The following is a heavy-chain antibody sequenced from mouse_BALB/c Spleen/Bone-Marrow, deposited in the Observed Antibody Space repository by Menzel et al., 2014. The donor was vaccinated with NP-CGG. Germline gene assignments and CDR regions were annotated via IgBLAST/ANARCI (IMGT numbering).Heavy chain of an antibody. CDR3: ARHYYGSSHFAY. V-gene: IGHV1-9*01. Sequence: QVTLKVCGAELMKPGASVEISCKATGYTFSSYWIEWVKQRPGHGLEWIGEILPGSGSTNYNEKFKGKATFTADTSSNTAYMQLSSLTSEDSAVYYCARHYYGSSHFAYWGQGTLVTVSA. J-gene: IGHJ3*01. D-gene: IGHD1-1*01. CDR2: ILPGSGST. CDR1: GYTFSSYW.